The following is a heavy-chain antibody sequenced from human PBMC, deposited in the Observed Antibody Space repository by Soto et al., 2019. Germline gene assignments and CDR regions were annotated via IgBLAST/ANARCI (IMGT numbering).Heavy chain of an antibody. J-gene: IGHJ5*02. Sequence: ASVKVSCKASGGTFSSYTISWVRQAPGQGLEWMGRIIPILGIANYAQKFQGRVTITADKSTSTAYMELSSLRSEDTAVYYCAIGSTPSKKKAFDPWGQGTLVTVSS. CDR3: AIGSTPSKKKAFDP. CDR2: IIPILGIA. CDR1: GGTFSSYT. V-gene: IGHV1-69*02. D-gene: IGHD1-7*01.